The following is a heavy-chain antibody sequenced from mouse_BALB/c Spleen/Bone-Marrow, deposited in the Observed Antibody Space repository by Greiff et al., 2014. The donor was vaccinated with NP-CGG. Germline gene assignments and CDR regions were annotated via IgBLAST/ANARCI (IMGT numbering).Heavy chain of an antibody. V-gene: IGHV2-9*02. Sequence: VQRVESGPGLVAPSQSLSITCTVSGFSLTSYGVHWVRQPPGKVLEWLGVIWAGGSTNYNSALMSRLSISKDNSKSQVFLKMNSLQTDDTAMYYCARGSYDEGAMDYWGQGTSVTVSS. CDR1: GFSLTSYG. CDR2: IWAGGST. J-gene: IGHJ4*01. D-gene: IGHD2-12*01. CDR3: ARGSYDEGAMDY.